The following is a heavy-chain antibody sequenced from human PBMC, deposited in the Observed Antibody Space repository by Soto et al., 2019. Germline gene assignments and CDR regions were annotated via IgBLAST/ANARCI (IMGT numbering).Heavy chain of an antibody. D-gene: IGHD4-4*01. Sequence: ASVKVSCKASGYTFTSYGISWVRQAPGQGLEWMGWISAYNGNTNYAQKLQGRVTMTTDTSTSTAYMELRSLRSDDTAVYYCARRGSNPPFMPGVYYYYMDVWGKGTTVTVSS. CDR3: ARRGSNPPFMPGVYYYYMDV. J-gene: IGHJ6*03. CDR1: GYTFTSYG. V-gene: IGHV1-18*01. CDR2: ISAYNGNT.